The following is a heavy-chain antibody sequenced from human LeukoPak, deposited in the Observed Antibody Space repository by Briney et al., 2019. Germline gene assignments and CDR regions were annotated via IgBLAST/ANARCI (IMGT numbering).Heavy chain of an antibody. Sequence: GESLKISCEGSGYTFTKYWIGWVRQMPGKGLEWMGIIHPGDSHTWYSPSFQGQVTISADKSISMAYLQWSSLKASDTAMYYCATRPGYSYVHHFDYWGQGTLVTVSS. V-gene: IGHV5-51*01. D-gene: IGHD5-18*01. CDR1: GYTFTKYW. CDR3: ATRPGYSYVHHFDY. J-gene: IGHJ4*02. CDR2: IHPGDSHT.